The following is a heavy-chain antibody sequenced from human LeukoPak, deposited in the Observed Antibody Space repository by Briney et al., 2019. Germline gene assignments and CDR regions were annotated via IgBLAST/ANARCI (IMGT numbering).Heavy chain of an antibody. D-gene: IGHD3-10*01. J-gene: IGHJ4*02. Sequence: GGSLRLSCAASGFTFSNAWMSWVRQAPGKGLEWVGRIQSKTDGGATDYAAPVKGRFTISRDNSKNTLYLQMNSLRAEDTAVYYCARLEGRFGEFAYWGQGTLVTVSS. CDR2: IQSKTDGGAT. V-gene: IGHV3-15*01. CDR3: ARLEGRFGEFAY. CDR1: GFTFSNAW.